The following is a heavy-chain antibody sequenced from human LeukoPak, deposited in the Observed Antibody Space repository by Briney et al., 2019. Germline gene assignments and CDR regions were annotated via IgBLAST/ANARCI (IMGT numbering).Heavy chain of an antibody. Sequence: GRSLRLSCTASGFTFGDYAMSWVRQAPGKGLEWVGFIRSKAYGGTTEYAASVKGRFTISRDDSKSIAYLQMNSLKTEDTAVYYCTREPKVGATNPYYFDYWGQGTLVTVSP. D-gene: IGHD1-26*01. CDR3: TREPKVGATNPYYFDY. CDR1: GFTFGDYA. V-gene: IGHV3-49*04. J-gene: IGHJ4*02. CDR2: IRSKAYGGTT.